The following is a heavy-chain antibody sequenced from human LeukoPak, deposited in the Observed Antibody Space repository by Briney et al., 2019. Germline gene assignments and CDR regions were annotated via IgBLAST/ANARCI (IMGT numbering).Heavy chain of an antibody. D-gene: IGHD3-22*01. CDR2: ISIGGNDI. CDR1: GFTFSKFE. J-gene: IGHJ4*02. Sequence: GGSLRLSCAASGFTFSKFEMTWVPGAPGKGQEGLSYISIGGNDINYADSVKGRVTISRDNAKNSLYLQMNSLRAEDTAVYYCARAGRGYDSSGYYRGGFDYWGQGTLSPSPQ. V-gene: IGHV3-48*03. CDR3: ARAGRGYDSSGYYRGGFDY.